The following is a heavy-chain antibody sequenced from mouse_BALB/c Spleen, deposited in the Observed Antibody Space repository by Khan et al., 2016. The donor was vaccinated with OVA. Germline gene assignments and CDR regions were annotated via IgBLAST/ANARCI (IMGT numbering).Heavy chain of an antibody. V-gene: IGHV1-5*01. CDR2: IYPGNSYT. CDR1: GYTFTSYC. Sequence: EVQLLQSGTVLARPGTSVKMSCKASGYTFTSYCMYWVKQRPGQGLEWIGAIYPGNSYTSYNQNFKGQAKLTAVTSTSTSYMELSSLTNEDSAVYCGTRFSYLFAYWGQGTLVTVSA. D-gene: IGHD2-12*01. J-gene: IGHJ3*01. CDR3: TRFSYLFAY.